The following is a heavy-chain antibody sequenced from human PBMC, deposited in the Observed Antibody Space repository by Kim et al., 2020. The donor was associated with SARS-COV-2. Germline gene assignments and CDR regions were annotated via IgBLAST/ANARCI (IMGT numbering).Heavy chain of an antibody. CDR1: GGSISSYY. D-gene: IGHD1-26*01. J-gene: IGHJ6*02. CDR3: ARGEVGAGAYYYGMDV. Sequence: SETLSLTCTVSGGSISSYYWSWIRQPPGKGLEWIGYIYYSGSTNYNPSLKSRVTISVDTSKNQFSLKLSSVTAADTAVYYCARGEVGAGAYYYGMDVWG. V-gene: IGHV4-59*01. CDR2: IYYSGST.